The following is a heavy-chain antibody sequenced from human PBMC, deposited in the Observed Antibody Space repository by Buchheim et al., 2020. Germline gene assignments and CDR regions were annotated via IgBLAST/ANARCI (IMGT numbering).Heavy chain of an antibody. CDR2: IYPTGGST. CDR1: GYTFTNYN. Sequence: QLQLVQSGAEVQKPGASVKVSCKTSGYTFTNYNIHWVRQAPGQGLEWMGIIYPTGGSTSYTPKFQGRVTMTRDTSTSTVYMELSSLRSDDTAVYYCARDGSSSSFGYWGQGTL. CDR3: ARDGSSSSFGY. D-gene: IGHD6-6*01. V-gene: IGHV1-46*01. J-gene: IGHJ4*02.